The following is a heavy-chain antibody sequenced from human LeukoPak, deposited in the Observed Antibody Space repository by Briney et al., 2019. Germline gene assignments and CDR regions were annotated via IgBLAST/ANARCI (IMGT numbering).Heavy chain of an antibody. D-gene: IGHD2-2*02. CDR3: AKEHDYTNAAPEWGFDS. V-gene: IGHV3-23*01. CDR1: GFTFSVYA. J-gene: IGHJ4*02. Sequence: GGSLRLSCAASGFTFSVYAMSWVRQAPGKGLEWVSGISGSSSHTKDADFVRGRFTIYRDNSRNTLFLQLHSLTAEDTAVYYCAKEHDYTNAAPEWGFDSWGQGSLVIVSS. CDR2: ISGSSSHT.